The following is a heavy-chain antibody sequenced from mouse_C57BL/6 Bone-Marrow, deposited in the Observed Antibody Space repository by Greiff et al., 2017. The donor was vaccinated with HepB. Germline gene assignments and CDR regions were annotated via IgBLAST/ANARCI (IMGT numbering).Heavy chain of an antibody. CDR3: ARDALYSNWAMDY. V-gene: IGHV7-1*01. CDR1: GFTFSDFY. J-gene: IGHJ4*01. CDR2: SRNKANDYTT. Sequence: EVMLVESGGGLVQSGRSLRLSCATSGFTFSDFYMEWVRQAPGKGLEWIAASRNKANDYTTEYSASVKGRFIVSRDTSQSILYLQMNALRAEDTAIYYCARDALYSNWAMDYWGQGTSVTVSS. D-gene: IGHD2-5*01.